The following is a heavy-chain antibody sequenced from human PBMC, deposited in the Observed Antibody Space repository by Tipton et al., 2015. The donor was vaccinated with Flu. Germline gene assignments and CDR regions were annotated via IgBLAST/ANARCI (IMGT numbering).Heavy chain of an antibody. D-gene: IGHD6-13*01. J-gene: IGHJ4*02. V-gene: IGHV4-59*08. CDR1: GGFITNYY. Sequence: TLSLTCTASGGFITNYYWSWIRQPPGKGLEFIGYIYYTGSAHYNPSLYSRVTISVDTSKNQFSLKLSSVTAADTAVYYCARGIYISSSWYVGRGDPNKNDYWGQGTLVTVSS. CDR2: IYYTGSA. CDR3: ARGIYISSSWYVGRGDPNKNDY.